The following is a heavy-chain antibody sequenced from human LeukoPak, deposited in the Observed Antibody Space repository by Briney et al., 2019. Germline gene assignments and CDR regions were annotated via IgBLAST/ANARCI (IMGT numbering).Heavy chain of an antibody. CDR1: GFTFSNAW. D-gene: IGHD4-17*01. Sequence: GGSLRLSCAASGFTFSNAWMSWVRQAPGKGLEWVGRIKSKTDGGTTDYAAPVKGRFTISRDDSKNTLYLQMNSLKTEDTAVYYCTTDPTAYGDYALDYWGQGTLVTASS. V-gene: IGHV3-15*01. CDR3: TTDPTAYGDYALDY. CDR2: IKSKTDGGTT. J-gene: IGHJ4*02.